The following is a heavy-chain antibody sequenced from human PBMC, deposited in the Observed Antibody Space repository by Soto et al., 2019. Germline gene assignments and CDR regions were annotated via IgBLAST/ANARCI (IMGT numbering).Heavy chain of an antibody. CDR1: GGSISSSSYY. V-gene: IGHV4-39*01. CDR3: ARHGLTRRWLQSQYHFDY. J-gene: IGHJ4*02. Sequence: PSETLSLTCTVSGGSISSSSYYWGWIRQPPGKGLEWIGSIYYSGSTYYNPSLKSRVTISVDTSKNQFSLKLSSVTAADTAVYYCARHGLTRRWLQSQYHFDYWGQGTLVTVSS. D-gene: IGHD5-12*01. CDR2: IYYSGST.